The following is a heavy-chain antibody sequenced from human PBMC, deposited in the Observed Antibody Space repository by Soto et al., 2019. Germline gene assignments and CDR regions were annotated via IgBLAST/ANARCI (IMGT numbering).Heavy chain of an antibody. Sequence: GGSLRLSCAASGFTFSSYGMHWVRQAPGKGLEWVAVISYDGSNKYYADSVKGRFTISRDNSKNTLYLQMNSLRAEDTAVYYCAKGYRGYGYPFSPYPFFSPMDVWGQGTTVTVSS. D-gene: IGHD5-18*01. CDR1: GFTFSSYG. CDR2: ISYDGSNK. J-gene: IGHJ6*02. V-gene: IGHV3-30*18. CDR3: AKGYRGYGYPFSPYPFFSPMDV.